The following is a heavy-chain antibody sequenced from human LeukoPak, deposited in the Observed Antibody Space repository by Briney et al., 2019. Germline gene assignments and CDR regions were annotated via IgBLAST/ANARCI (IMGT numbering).Heavy chain of an antibody. CDR1: GFIFNSYS. V-gene: IGHV3-48*01. D-gene: IGHD4/OR15-4a*01. Sequence: PGGSLRLSCAASGFIFNSYSMNCVRQAPGEGLEWVSYISSSGGTIYYADSVKGRFTISRDNSKYTLYLQMNRLRTEDTAVYFCSASRPHYGDYYGLDVWGHGTTVTVSS. CDR2: ISSSGGTI. CDR3: SASRPHYGDYYGLDV. J-gene: IGHJ6*02.